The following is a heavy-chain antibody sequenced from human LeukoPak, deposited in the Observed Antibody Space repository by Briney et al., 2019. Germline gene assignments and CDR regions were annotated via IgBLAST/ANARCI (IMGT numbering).Heavy chain of an antibody. V-gene: IGHV1-46*01. J-gene: IGHJ6*03. CDR1: GYTFTRFY. CDR3: AREGTTYYYYYYMDV. Sequence: GASVKVSCKASGYTFTRFYIHWVRQAPGQGLEWMGIINPSGGSGNNAQKFQGRVTMTRDMSTSTVYMELSGLRSDDTAVYYCAREGTTYYYYYYMDVWGKGTTVTVSS. D-gene: IGHD1-14*01. CDR2: INPSGGSG.